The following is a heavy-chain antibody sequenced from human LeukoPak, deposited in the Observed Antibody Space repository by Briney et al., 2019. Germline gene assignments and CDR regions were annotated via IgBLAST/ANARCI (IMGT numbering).Heavy chain of an antibody. CDR1: GGSISSYY. CDR2: IYTSGST. J-gene: IGHJ4*02. CDR3: ARQGRFLEWLLFGYFDY. Sequence: SETLSLTCTVSGGSISSYYWSWIRQPAGKGLEWIGRIYTSGSTNYNPSLKSRVTMSVDTSKNQFSLKLSSVTAADTAVYYCARQGRFLEWLLFGYFDYWGQGTLVTVSS. V-gene: IGHV4-4*07. D-gene: IGHD3-3*01.